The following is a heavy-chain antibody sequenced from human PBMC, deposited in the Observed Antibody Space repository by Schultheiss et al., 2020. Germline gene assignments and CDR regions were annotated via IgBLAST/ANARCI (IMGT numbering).Heavy chain of an antibody. Sequence: SETLSLTCTVSGGSISSYYWSWIRQPPGKGLEWIGEINHSGSTNYNPSLKSRVTISVDRSKNQFSLKLSSVTAADTAVYYPDVSLTMVQGVIIIKGGGWFDPWGKGTLVTVSS. J-gene: IGHJ5*02. CDR2: INHSGST. D-gene: IGHD3-10*01. CDR1: GGSISSYY. V-gene: IGHV4-34*03. CDR3: DVSLTMVQGVIIIKGGGWFDP.